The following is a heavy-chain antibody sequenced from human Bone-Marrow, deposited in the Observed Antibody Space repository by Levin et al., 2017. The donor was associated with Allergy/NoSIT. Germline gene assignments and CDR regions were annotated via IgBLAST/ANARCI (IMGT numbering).Heavy chain of an antibody. Sequence: LGESLKISCTASGFTFSNFAVTWVRQAPGKGLEWVSAINTAGHTYYAGSVQGRFTISRDNFQNTVYLQMSSLRAEDTAVYYCAKEFGGSGWYSVDHWGQGTLVTVSS. D-gene: IGHD6-19*01. V-gene: IGHV3-23*01. CDR1: GFTFSNFA. CDR3: AKEFGGSGWYSVDH. CDR2: INTAGHT. J-gene: IGHJ4*02.